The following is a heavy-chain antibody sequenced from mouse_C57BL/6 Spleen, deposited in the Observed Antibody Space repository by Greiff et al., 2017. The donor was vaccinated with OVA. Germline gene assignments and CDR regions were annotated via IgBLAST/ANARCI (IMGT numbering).Heavy chain of an antibody. J-gene: IGHJ1*03. CDR2: IDPSDSYT. Sequence: QVQLQQPGAELVMPGASVKLSCKASGYTFTSYWMHWVKQRPGQGLEWIGEIDPSDSYTNYNQKFKGKSTLTVDKSSSPAYMQLGSLTSEDSAVYYCARRGGWLRYFGVWGTGTTVTVSS. CDR1: GYTFTSYW. CDR3: ARRGGWLRYFGV. D-gene: IGHD2-3*01. V-gene: IGHV1-69*01.